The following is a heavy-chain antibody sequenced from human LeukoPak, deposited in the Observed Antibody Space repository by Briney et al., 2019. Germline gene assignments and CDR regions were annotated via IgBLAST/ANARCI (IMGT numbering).Heavy chain of an antibody. CDR1: GGSSSSYY. J-gene: IGHJ4*02. CDR2: IYYSGST. V-gene: IGHV4-59*01. Sequence: SEALSGTWTVSGGSSSSYYWGWIRQPPGKGLEWIGYIYYSGSTNYNPSLTSRLTISVDTSKDQFSLNLRSVTAADTAVYYCARVGTSGTYDFWGQGTLVTVSS. CDR3: ARVGTSGTYDF. D-gene: IGHD1-7*01.